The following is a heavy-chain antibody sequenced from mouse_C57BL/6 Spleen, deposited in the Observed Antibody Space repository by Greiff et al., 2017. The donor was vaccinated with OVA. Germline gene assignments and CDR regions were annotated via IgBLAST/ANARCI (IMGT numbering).Heavy chain of an antibody. CDR3: TRGSSGPWCAY. V-gene: IGHV1-15*01. D-gene: IGHD3-2*02. CDR1: GYTFTDYE. J-gene: IGHJ3*01. CDR2: IDPETGGT. Sequence: QVQLQQSGAELVRPGASVTLSCKASGYTFTDYEMHWVKQTPVHGLEWIGAIDPETGGTAYNQKFKGKAILTADKSSSTAYMELRSLTSEDSAVYYCTRGSSGPWCAYWGKGTLVTVSA.